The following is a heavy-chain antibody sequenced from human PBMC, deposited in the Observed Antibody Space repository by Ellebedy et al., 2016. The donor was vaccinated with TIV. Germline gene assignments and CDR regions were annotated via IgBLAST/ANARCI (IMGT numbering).Heavy chain of an antibody. D-gene: IGHD6-13*01. V-gene: IGHV4-59*13. CDR2: VHYSGST. J-gene: IGHJ4*02. CDR3: ARDLYDSTWSKGFDF. CDR1: GGPPSTYY. Sequence: SETLSLTXNLSGGPPSTYYWSWIRQPPGKGLEWIGYVHYSGSTNYNPSLKSRVTMSTDTSKNQFSLRLTSVTAADTAVYFCARDLYDSTWSKGFDFWGPGILVTVSS.